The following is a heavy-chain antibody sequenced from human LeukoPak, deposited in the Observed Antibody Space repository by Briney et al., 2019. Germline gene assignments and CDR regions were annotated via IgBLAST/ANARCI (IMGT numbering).Heavy chain of an antibody. J-gene: IGHJ4*02. CDR3: ATGAYFEY. CDR2: ISDTGAST. CDR1: GFTFSNYG. Sequence: GGSLRLSCAASGFTFSNYGMSWVRQAPGKGLEWVSTISDTGASTYYADSVKDRFTISRDNSKNTLYLQMSGLRAEDTAIYYCATGAYFEYWGQGALVTVSS. V-gene: IGHV3-23*01.